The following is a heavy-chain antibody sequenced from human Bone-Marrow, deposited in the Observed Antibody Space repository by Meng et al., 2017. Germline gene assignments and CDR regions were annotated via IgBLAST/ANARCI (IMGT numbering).Heavy chain of an antibody. CDR3: ARDEDISAAGKLFGDY. CDR1: GYNVPDYY. J-gene: IGHJ4*02. CDR2: INPKSGDT. D-gene: IGHD6-25*01. V-gene: IGHV1-2*06. Sequence: HAPRVASGAEVKKPGAPVEVTCQPSGYNVPDYYIHRVRRAPGQGLEWMGRINPKSGDTHYAQKFQARVTMTGDTSISTAYMELSGLRSDDTAMYYCARDEDISAAGKLFGDYWGQGTLVTVSS.